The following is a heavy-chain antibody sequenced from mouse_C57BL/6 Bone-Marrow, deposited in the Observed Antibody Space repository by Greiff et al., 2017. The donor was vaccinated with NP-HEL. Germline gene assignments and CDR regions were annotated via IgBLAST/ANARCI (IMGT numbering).Heavy chain of an antibody. D-gene: IGHD1-1*01. CDR3: TRDRRLRSDWYFDV. CDR1: GFTFSSYA. J-gene: IGHJ1*03. CDR2: ISSGGDYT. V-gene: IGHV5-9-1*02. Sequence: DVKLVESGEGLVKPGGSLKLSCAASGFTFSSYAMSWVRQTPEKRLEWVAYISSGGDYTYYAATVKGRFTISRDNARNTLYLQMSSLTSEDTAMYYGTRDRRLRSDWYFDVWGTGTTVTVSS.